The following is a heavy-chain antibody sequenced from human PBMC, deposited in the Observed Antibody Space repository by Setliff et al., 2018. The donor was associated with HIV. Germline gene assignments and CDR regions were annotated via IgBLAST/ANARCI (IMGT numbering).Heavy chain of an antibody. D-gene: IGHD1-1*01. CDR3: ARGESTTWDLAEYFQH. V-gene: IGHV4-39*07. CDR2: IYHSGRT. J-gene: IGHJ1*01. Sequence: SETLSLTCTVSGDSISSSSFYWDWIRQPPGKGLEWIGSIYHSGRTYYNPSLKSRVTTSVDTSKNQFSLKLGFVTAADTAVYYCARGESTTWDLAEYFQHWGHGTLVTVSS. CDR1: GDSISSSSFY.